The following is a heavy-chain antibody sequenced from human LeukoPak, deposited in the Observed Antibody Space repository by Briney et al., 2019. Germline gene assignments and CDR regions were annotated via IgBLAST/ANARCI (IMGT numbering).Heavy chain of an antibody. CDR3: AKGKGDYYDSSGYYYY. CDR2: ISGSGGST. CDR1: GFTFSSYA. J-gene: IGHJ4*02. V-gene: IGHV3-23*01. Sequence: GGSLRLSCAASGFTFSSYAMSWVRQAPGKGLEWVSAISGSGGSTYYADSVKGRFTTSRDNSKNTLYLQMNSLRAEDTAVYYCAKGKGDYYDSSGYYYYWGQGTLVTVSS. D-gene: IGHD3-22*01.